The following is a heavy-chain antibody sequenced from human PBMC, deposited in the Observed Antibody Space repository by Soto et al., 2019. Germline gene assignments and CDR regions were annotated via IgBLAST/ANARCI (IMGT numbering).Heavy chain of an antibody. J-gene: IGHJ6*02. CDR1: GFTFSSYG. Sequence: VGSRRLSCAAAGFTFSSYGMHWVRQAPCKGLEWVAVIWCDGSNKYYADSVKGRFTISRDNSKNTLYLQMNRLRAEDTAVYYCERNVYDFWSGDFAGMDVWGQGTTVTVSS. CDR3: ERNVYDFWSGDFAGMDV. V-gene: IGHV3-33*01. D-gene: IGHD3-3*01. CDR2: IWCDGSNK.